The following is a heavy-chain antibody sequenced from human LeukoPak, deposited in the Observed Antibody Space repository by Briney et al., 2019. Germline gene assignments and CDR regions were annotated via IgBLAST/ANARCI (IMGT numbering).Heavy chain of an antibody. CDR2: INHGGST. CDR1: GGSLSGYY. V-gene: IGHV4-34*01. D-gene: IGHD7-27*01. Sequence: SETLSLTCAAYGGSLSGYYWSWIRQPPEKGLEWIGEINHGGSTNYNPSLKSRVTISVDTSRKQFSLKLTSVTAADTAVYYCARKAQTGGCWYFDLWGRGTPVTVSS. J-gene: IGHJ2*01. CDR3: ARKAQTGGCWYFDL.